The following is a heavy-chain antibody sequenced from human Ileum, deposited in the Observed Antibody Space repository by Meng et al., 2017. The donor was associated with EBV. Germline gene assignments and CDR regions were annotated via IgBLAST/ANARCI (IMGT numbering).Heavy chain of an antibody. CDR3: ARRPGSPSSRFDY. J-gene: IGHJ4*02. D-gene: IGHD6-6*01. CDR1: GFSLTSSGVG. CDR2: IYWNDDK. Sequence: ITLTESGPPVVKPPQSLTLTCSFSGFSLTSSGVGVGWIRQPPGKALEWLALIYWNDDKRYSPSLKSRLTVTRDTSKNQVVLTLTNVDPVDTATYYCARRPGSPSSRFDYWGQGTLVTVSS. V-gene: IGHV2-5*01.